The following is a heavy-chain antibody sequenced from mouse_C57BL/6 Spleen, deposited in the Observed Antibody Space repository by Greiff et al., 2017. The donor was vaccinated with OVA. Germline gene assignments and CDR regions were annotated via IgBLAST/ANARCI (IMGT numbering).Heavy chain of an antibody. J-gene: IGHJ2*01. Sequence: EVQLQQSVAELVRPGASVKLSCTASGFNIKNTYMHWVKQRPEQGLEWIGRIDPANGNTKYAPKFQGKATITADTSSNTAYLQLSSLTAEDTAIYYCARSDYYGSSSYFDYWGQGTTLTGSS. D-gene: IGHD1-1*01. CDR3: ARSDYYGSSSYFDY. CDR2: IDPANGNT. CDR1: GFNIKNTY. V-gene: IGHV14-3*01.